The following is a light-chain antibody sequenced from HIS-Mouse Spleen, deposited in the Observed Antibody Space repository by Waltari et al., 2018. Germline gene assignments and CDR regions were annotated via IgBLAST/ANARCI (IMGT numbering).Light chain of an antibody. CDR2: SNN. V-gene: IGLV1-44*01. CDR3: AAWDDSLNGWV. Sequence: QSVLTQPPSASGTPGQRVTISCSGSSSNIGSNTVNWYQQLPGTAPTLLIYSNNQRHSGVPDRFSGSKSGTSASLAISGLQSEDEADYYCAAWDDSLNGWVFGGGTKLTVL. J-gene: IGLJ3*02. CDR1: SSNIGSNT.